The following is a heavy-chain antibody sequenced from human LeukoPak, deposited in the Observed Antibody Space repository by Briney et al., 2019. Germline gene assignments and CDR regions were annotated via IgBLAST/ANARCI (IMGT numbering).Heavy chain of an antibody. CDR1: GFTFSRYS. CDR3: ARLGSGSTLDC. V-gene: IGHV3-21*01. Sequence: PGGSLRLSCAASGFTFSRYSMNWVRQAPGKGLEWVSSITSSSSYIYYADSVKGRFTISRDNAKNTLYLQMNSLRAEDTAVYYCARLGSGSTLDCWGQGILVTVSS. CDR2: ITSSSSYI. J-gene: IGHJ4*02. D-gene: IGHD3-10*01.